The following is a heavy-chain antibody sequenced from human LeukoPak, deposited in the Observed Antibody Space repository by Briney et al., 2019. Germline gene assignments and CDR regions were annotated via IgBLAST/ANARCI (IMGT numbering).Heavy chain of an antibody. Sequence: ASVKVSCKASGGTFSSYAISWVRQAPGQGLEWMGGIIPIFGTANYAQKFQGRATITTDESTSTAYMELSSLRSEDTAVYYCARSQGGYDFWSGYHHRPYYFDYWGQGTLVTVSS. CDR3: ARSQGGYDFWSGYHHRPYYFDY. J-gene: IGHJ4*02. CDR2: IIPIFGTA. V-gene: IGHV1-69*05. CDR1: GGTFSSYA. D-gene: IGHD3-3*01.